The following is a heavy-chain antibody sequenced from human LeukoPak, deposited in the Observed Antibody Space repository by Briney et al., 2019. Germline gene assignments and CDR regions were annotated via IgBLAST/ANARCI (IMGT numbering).Heavy chain of an antibody. J-gene: IGHJ6*03. D-gene: IGHD6-19*01. V-gene: IGHV4-39*01. CDR3: ARQPEGWYGSYYYYMDV. CDR2: IYYSGIT. CDR1: GGSISISSYY. Sequence: SETLSLTCTVSGGSISISSYYWGWIRQPPGKGLEWIGTIYYSGITYYNPSLKSRVTISVDTSKNQFSLKLSSVTAADTAVYYCARQPEGWYGSYYYYMDVWGKGTTVTISS.